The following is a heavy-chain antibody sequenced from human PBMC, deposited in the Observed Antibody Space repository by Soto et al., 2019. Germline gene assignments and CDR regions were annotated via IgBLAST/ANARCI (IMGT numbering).Heavy chain of an antibody. CDR2: IYYSGST. CDR1: GGSISSYY. Sequence: SETLSLTCTVSGGSISSYYWSWIRQPPGKGLEWIGYIYYSGSTNYNPSLQGQVTISADKSISTAYLQWSSLKASDTAMYYCARVRDYDFWSGYYPSHYYYYGMDVWGQGTTVTVSS. J-gene: IGHJ6*02. CDR3: ARVRDYDFWSGYYPSHYYYYGMDV. V-gene: IGHV4-59*12. D-gene: IGHD3-3*01.